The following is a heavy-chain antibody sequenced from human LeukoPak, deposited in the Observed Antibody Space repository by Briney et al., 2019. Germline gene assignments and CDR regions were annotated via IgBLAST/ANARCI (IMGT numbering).Heavy chain of an antibody. CDR3: ARAPPPRALRLGSGSPRYYYYGMDV. V-gene: IGHV4-34*01. CDR1: GGSFSGYY. Sequence: SETLSLTCAVYGGSFSGYYRSWIRQPPGKGLEWIGEINHSGSTNCNPSLKSRVTISVDTSKNQFSLKLSSVTAADTAVYYCARAPPPRALRLGSGSPRYYYYGMDVWGQGTTVTVSS. CDR2: INHSGST. J-gene: IGHJ6*02. D-gene: IGHD3-10*02.